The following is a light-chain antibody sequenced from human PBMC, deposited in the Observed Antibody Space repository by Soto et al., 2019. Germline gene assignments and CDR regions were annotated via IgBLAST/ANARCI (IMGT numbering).Light chain of an antibody. CDR1: SSDVGGYNY. CDR2: EVS. CDR3: SSYAGSNHNWV. Sequence: QSALTQPPSASGSPGQSVTISCTGTSSDVGGYNYVSWYQQHPGKAPKLMIYEVSKRPSGVPDRFSGSKSGNTASLTVSGLQDEDEADYYCSSYAGSNHNWVFGGGTQLTVL. J-gene: IGLJ3*02. V-gene: IGLV2-8*01.